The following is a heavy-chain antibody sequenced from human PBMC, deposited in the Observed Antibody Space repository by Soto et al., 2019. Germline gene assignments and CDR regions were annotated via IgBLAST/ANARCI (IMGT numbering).Heavy chain of an antibody. J-gene: IGHJ4*02. D-gene: IGHD2-2*01. V-gene: IGHV1-2*02. CDR3: AREVVVPAAIYDY. CDR1: GYTFTGYY. CDR2: INPNSGGT. Sequence: ASVKVSCKASGYTFTGYYMHWVRQAPGQGLEWMGWINPNSGGTNYAQKFQGRVTMTRDTSISTAYMELSRLRSDDTAVYYRAREVVVPAAIYDYWGQGTLVTVSS.